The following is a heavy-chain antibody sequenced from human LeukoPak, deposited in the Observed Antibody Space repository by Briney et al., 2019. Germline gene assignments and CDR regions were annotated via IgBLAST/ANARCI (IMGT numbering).Heavy chain of an antibody. CDR2: IYHSGST. V-gene: IGHV4-38-2*02. Sequence: PSETLSLTCTVSGYSISSGYYWGWIRQPPGEGLEWIGSIYHSGSTYYNPSLKSRVTISVDTSKNQFSLKLSSVTAADTAVYYCARAYYYDSSGYYERWSGESKWGQGTLVTVSS. CDR3: ARAYYYDSSGYYERWSGESK. CDR1: GYSISSGYY. D-gene: IGHD3-22*01. J-gene: IGHJ4*02.